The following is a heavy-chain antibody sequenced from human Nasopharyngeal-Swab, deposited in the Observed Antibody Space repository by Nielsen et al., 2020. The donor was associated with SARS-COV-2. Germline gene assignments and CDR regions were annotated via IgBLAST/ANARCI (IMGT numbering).Heavy chain of an antibody. CDR2: ISYDGSNK. J-gene: IGHJ4*02. V-gene: IGHV3-30*18. D-gene: IGHD6-19*01. CDR3: AKVLSSGWHYFDY. Sequence: GESLKISCAAPGFTFRSYGMHWVRQAPGKGLEWVAVISYDGSNKYYADSVKGRFTISRDNSKNTLYLQMNSLRAEDTAVYYCAKVLSSGWHYFDYWGQGTLVTVSS. CDR1: GFTFRSYG.